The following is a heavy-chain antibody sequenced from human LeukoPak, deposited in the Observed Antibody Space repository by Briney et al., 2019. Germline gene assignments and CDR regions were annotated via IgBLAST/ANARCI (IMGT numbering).Heavy chain of an antibody. CDR3: ARDGTVPAAMLQDY. CDR1: GFTFSSYW. Sequence: PGGSLRLSCAASGFTFSSYWMSWVRQAPGKGLEWVANIKQDGSEKYYVDSVKGRFTISRDNAKNSLYLQMNSLRAEDTAVYYCARDGTVPAAMLQDYWGQGTLVTVSS. J-gene: IGHJ4*02. CDR2: IKQDGSEK. V-gene: IGHV3-7*01. D-gene: IGHD2-2*01.